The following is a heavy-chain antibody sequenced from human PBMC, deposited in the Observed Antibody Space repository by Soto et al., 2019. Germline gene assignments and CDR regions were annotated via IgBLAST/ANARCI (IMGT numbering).Heavy chain of an antibody. D-gene: IGHD3-3*01. Sequence: GGSLRLSCAASGFTFSSYSMNWVRQAPGKGLEWVSSISSSSSYIYYADSVKGRFTISRDNAKNSLYLQMNSLRAEDTAVYYCASTYYDFWRATRGAFDIWGQGTMVTVSS. V-gene: IGHV3-21*01. CDR1: GFTFSSYS. CDR2: ISSSSSYI. CDR3: ASTYYDFWRATRGAFDI. J-gene: IGHJ3*02.